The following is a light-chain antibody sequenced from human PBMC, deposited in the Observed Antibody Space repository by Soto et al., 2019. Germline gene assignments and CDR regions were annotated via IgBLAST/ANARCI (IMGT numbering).Light chain of an antibody. V-gene: IGLV2-14*01. CDR3: SSYTSSSTPYV. J-gene: IGLJ1*01. Sequence: QSALTQPASVSGSPGQSITISCTGTSSDVGGYNYVSWYQQHPGKAPKLMIYDVSVRPSGVSNRFSGSKSGNTASLTISGLQVEDEADYYCSSYTSSSTPYVFGIGIKVTVL. CDR1: SSDVGGYNY. CDR2: DVS.